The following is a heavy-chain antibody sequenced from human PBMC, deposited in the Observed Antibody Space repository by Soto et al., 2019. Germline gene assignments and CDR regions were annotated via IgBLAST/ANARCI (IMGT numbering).Heavy chain of an antibody. Sequence: GGSLRLSCAASGFTFSSYAMHWVRQAPGKGLEWVAVISYDGSNKYYADSVKGRFTISRDNSKNTLYLQMNSLRAEDTAVYYCARDWSAYDFWSGYSAFDYWGQGTLVTVSS. J-gene: IGHJ4*02. V-gene: IGHV3-30-3*01. D-gene: IGHD3-3*01. CDR3: ARDWSAYDFWSGYSAFDY. CDR2: ISYDGSNK. CDR1: GFTFSSYA.